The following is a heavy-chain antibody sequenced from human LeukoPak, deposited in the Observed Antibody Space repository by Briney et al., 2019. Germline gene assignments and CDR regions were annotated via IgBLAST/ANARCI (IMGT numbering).Heavy chain of an antibody. D-gene: IGHD2-21*01. Sequence: PGGSLRLSCAASGFTFSSYSMNWVRQAPGKGLEWVSSISSSSYIYYADSVKGRFTISRDNAKNSLYLQMNSLRAEDTALYYCAKDDRGVVVIAIRYWGQGTLVTVSS. CDR1: GFTFSSYS. J-gene: IGHJ4*02. CDR3: AKDDRGVVVIAIRY. V-gene: IGHV3-21*04. CDR2: ISSSSYI.